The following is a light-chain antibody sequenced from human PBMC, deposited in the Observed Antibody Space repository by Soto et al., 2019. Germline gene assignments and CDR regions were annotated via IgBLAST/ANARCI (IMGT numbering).Light chain of an antibody. Sequence: EIVMTQSPSTLSVSPGERATLSCRASQSVSSNLAWYQQKPGLAPRLLIYDASRRATGIPDRFSGSGSGTGFILSISRLEPEDFAVYYCQQYGCSPWTFGQGTKVDIK. CDR2: DAS. CDR1: QSVSSN. CDR3: QQYGCSPWT. J-gene: IGKJ1*01. V-gene: IGKV3D-20*01.